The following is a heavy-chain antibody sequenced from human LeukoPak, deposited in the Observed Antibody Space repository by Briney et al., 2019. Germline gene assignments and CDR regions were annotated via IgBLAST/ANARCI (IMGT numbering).Heavy chain of an antibody. V-gene: IGHV4-34*01. CDR3: ARRGATIGYFDY. J-gene: IGHJ4*02. Sequence: SETLSLTCAVYGGSFSGYYWSWIRQPPGKGLEWIGEINHSGSTNYKPSLKSRVTISVDTSKNQFSLKLSSVTAADTAVYYCARRGATIGYFDYWGQGTLVTVSS. CDR1: GGSFSGYY. D-gene: IGHD1-26*01. CDR2: INHSGST.